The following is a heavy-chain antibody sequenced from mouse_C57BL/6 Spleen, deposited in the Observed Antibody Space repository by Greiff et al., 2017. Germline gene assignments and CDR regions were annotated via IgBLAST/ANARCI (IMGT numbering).Heavy chain of an antibody. J-gene: IGHJ4*01. CDR1: GFSLTSYG. Sequence: QVHVKQSGPGLVQPSQSLSITCTVSGFSLTSYGVHWVRQPPGKGLEWLGVIWSGGSTDYNAAFISRLSISKDNSKSQVFFKMNSLQADDTAIYYCAIYYYGSSRYAMDYWGQGTSVTVSS. V-gene: IGHV2-4*01. CDR2: IWSGGST. D-gene: IGHD1-1*01. CDR3: AIYYYGSSRYAMDY.